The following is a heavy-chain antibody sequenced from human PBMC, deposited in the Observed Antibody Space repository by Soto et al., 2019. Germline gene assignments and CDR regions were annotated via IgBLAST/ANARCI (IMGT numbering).Heavy chain of an antibody. J-gene: IGHJ5*02. CDR2: IYSGGST. Sequence: GGSLRLSCVASGFTVSSSYMNWVRQAPGKGLEWVSLIYSGGSTYYADSVKGRFTISRDNFKNTLYLQMNSLRAEDTAVYYCAREGWLDPWGQGTLVTVS. V-gene: IGHV3-53*01. CDR3: AREGWLDP. CDR1: GFTVSSSY.